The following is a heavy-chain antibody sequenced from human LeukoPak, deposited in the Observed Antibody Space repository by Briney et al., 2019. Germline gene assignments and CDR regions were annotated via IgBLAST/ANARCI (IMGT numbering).Heavy chain of an antibody. D-gene: IGHD2-21*02. V-gene: IGHV4-59*01. J-gene: IGHJ4*02. CDR2: IYYTGTT. CDR3: TRDGGMTATPLDFDR. Sequence: SETLSLTCTVSGTSIRNYYWSWIRQPPGKGLEWIGYIYYTGTTNYNPSLRSRVTISVDTSKNQLFLNLNSVTAADTAVYYCTRDGGMTATPLDFDRWGPGTLVTVSS. CDR1: GTSIRNYY.